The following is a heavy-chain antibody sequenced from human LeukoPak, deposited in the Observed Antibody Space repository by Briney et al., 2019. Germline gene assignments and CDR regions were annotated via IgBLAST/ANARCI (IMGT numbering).Heavy chain of an antibody. CDR3: ARAPSFGDYGGDY. D-gene: IGHD4-17*01. J-gene: IGHJ4*02. V-gene: IGHV1-18*01. CDR1: GYNFTNYG. Sequence: GASVKVSCTASGYNFTNYGISWVRQAPGQGLERMGWISAYSGDTNYAQKLQGRLTMTTDTSPSTAYLELRSLTSDDTAVYYCARAPSFGDYGGDYWGQGTLVTVSS. CDR2: ISAYSGDT.